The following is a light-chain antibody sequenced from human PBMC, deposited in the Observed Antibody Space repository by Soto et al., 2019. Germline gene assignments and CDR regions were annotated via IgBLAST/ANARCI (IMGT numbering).Light chain of an antibody. CDR2: GAS. CDR1: QSVGTR. J-gene: IGKJ5*01. CDR3: QHYQSGHPIT. Sequence: EILLTQSPDTLSLSPGERATLSCRAAQSVGTRLAWYQHKTGQAPGLLISGASSRATGIPDRFTGSGSETSFTLTISRLEPEDFALYYCQHYQSGHPITFGQGTRLENK. V-gene: IGKV3-20*01.